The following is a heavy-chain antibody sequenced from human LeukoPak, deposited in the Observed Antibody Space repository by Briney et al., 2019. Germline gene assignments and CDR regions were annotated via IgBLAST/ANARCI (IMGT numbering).Heavy chain of an antibody. CDR1: GFTFSSYA. V-gene: IGHV3-23*01. CDR3: ARLRLALVVAGQDY. D-gene: IGHD6-19*01. CDR2: ISDRGGST. J-gene: IGHJ4*02. Sequence: PGGSLRLSCAASGFTFSSYAMSWVRQAPGKGLEWVSTISDRGGSTYYADSVKGRFTISRDNSKNTLHLHMNSLRDEDTAVYYCARLRLALVVAGQDYWDQGTLVTVSS.